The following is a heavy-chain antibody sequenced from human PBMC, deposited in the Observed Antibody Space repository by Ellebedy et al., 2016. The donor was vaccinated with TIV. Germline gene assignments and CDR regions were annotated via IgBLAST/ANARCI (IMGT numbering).Heavy chain of an antibody. CDR1: GGSPSGYY. V-gene: IGHV4-34*04. D-gene: IGHD6-19*01. CDR3: AEGRSGWYYFDY. Sequence: SETLSLTCAAYGGSPSGYYWSWVRQSPGKGLEWIGEINQSGNTNDNPSLKSRATIAVDTSKNHFSRRLSSVTAADTAVYYCAEGRSGWYYFDYWGQGTRVTVSS. CDR2: INQSGNT. J-gene: IGHJ4*02.